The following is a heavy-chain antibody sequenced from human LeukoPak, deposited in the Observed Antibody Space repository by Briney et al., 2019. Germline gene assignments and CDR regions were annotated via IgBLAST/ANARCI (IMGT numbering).Heavy chain of an antibody. Sequence: GGSLRLSCAASGVNFDIFGMSWVRQVPGKGLEWVSGITWSGGSTGYADFVKGRFTISRDNAKRTLYLQMNSLRVEDTALYYCAMKFSGDYYYMDVWGKGTTVIVSS. J-gene: IGHJ6*03. CDR1: GVNFDIFG. V-gene: IGHV3-20*04. CDR2: ITWSGGST. CDR3: AMKFSGDYYYMDV. D-gene: IGHD3-10*01.